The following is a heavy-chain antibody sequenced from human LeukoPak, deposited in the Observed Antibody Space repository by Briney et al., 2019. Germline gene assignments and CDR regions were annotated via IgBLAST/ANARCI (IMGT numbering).Heavy chain of an antibody. Sequence: GGSLRLSCAASGFTFSSYSMNWVRQAPGKGLEWGSSISSSSSYIYYADSVKGRFTISRDNAKNSLYLQMNSLRAEDTAVYYCARVSSYGAYDVFDIWGQGTMVTVSS. CDR3: ARVSSYGAYDVFDI. D-gene: IGHD5-18*01. CDR2: ISSSSSYI. CDR1: GFTFSSYS. V-gene: IGHV3-21*01. J-gene: IGHJ3*02.